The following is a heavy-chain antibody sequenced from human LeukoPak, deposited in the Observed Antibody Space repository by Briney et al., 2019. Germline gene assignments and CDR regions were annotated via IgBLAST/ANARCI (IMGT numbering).Heavy chain of an antibody. Sequence: GESLKISCKGFGYRFADYWIGWVRQVPGKGLEWIGIIYPGDSDTRYSPSLQGQVTISADKSISTAYLQWSSLKASDTAISYCARSSAPGIAVSPFDFWGQGTLVTVSS. CDR1: GYRFADYW. V-gene: IGHV5-51*01. D-gene: IGHD6-19*01. J-gene: IGHJ4*02. CDR2: IYPGDSDT. CDR3: ARSSAPGIAVSPFDF.